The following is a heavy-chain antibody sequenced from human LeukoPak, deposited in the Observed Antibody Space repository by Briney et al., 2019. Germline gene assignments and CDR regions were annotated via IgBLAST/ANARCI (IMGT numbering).Heavy chain of an antibody. D-gene: IGHD2-2*01. CDR2: ISDSAGAT. CDR1: GFSFSNCA. J-gene: IGHJ4*02. Sequence: GSLILSCAASGFSFSNCAMTWVRQAPGKGLEWVSSISDSAGATYYADSVRGRFTISRDNSGSTLYLQMSSLRADDTAVYYCAKGGSTAWTAVDYWGQGTLVTVSS. CDR3: AKGGSTAWTAVDY. V-gene: IGHV3-23*01.